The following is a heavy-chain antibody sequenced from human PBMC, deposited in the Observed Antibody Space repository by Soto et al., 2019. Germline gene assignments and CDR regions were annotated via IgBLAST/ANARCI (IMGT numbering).Heavy chain of an antibody. CDR1: GYIFTDHL. CDR3: ARGAQGFFPVSGIYFYFDH. D-gene: IGHD3-22*01. J-gene: IGHJ4*02. CDR2: VHPDSGGT. V-gene: IGHV1-2*02. Sequence: ASVKVSCKTSGYIFTDHLIHWVRQSPGQGLQWVGWVHPDSGGTNVAQAFQDRVTMTADTSITTAYMDLARLRPDDTAIFYCARGAQGFFPVSGIYFYFDHWGQGTPVAVSS.